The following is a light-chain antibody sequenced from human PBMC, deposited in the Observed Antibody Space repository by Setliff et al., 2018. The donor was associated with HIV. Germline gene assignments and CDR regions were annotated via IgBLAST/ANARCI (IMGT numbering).Light chain of an antibody. CDR1: SSDFGVYDY. CDR2: DVS. J-gene: IGLJ1*01. V-gene: IGLV2-11*01. Sequence: QSALAQPRSVSGSPGQSITISCTGSSSDFGVYDYVSWYHQQPGRAPKLIIYDVSKRPPGVPDRFSGSKSGNTASLTISGLQAEDEADYYCSIHRSRGYVFGTGTKVTVL. CDR3: SIHRSRGYV.